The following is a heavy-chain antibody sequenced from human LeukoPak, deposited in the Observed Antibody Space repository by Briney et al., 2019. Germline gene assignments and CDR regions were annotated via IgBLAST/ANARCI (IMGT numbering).Heavy chain of an antibody. CDR2: IIPYLGIA. V-gene: IGHV1-69*04. CDR1: GGTFSSYA. Sequence: SVTVSCKASGGTFSSYAISWVRQAPGQGLEWMGRIIPYLGIANYAQKFQGRVTITADRSTSTAYMELSSLRSEDTAVYYCALYYYGSGSYWDAFDIWGQGTMVSVSS. CDR3: ALYYYGSGSYWDAFDI. D-gene: IGHD3-10*01. J-gene: IGHJ3*02.